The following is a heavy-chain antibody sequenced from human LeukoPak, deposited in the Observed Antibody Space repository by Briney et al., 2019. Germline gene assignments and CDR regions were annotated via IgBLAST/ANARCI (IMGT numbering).Heavy chain of an antibody. CDR2: IYPGDSDT. CDR3: ARTTRNWNIPESDY. CDR1: GCSFTSYW. J-gene: IGHJ4*02. D-gene: IGHD1/OR15-1a*01. V-gene: IGHV5-51*01. Sequence: GESLKISCKGSGCSFTSYWIGWVRQMPGKGLEWMGVIYPGDSDTRYSPSFQGQVTISADKSISTAYLQWSSLKASDTATYYCARTTRNWNIPESDYWGQGTLVTVSS.